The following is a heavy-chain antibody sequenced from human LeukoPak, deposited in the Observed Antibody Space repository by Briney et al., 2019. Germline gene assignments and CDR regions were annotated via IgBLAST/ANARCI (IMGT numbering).Heavy chain of an antibody. V-gene: IGHV1-2*06. D-gene: IGHD3-9*01. CDR1: GYTFTGYY. CDR3: AANLIFRYFDPNDY. Sequence: EASVKVSCKASGYTFTGYYMHWVRQAPGQGLEWMGRINPNSGGTNYAQKFHGRVTMTRDTSNSTAYMELSRLRSDDTAVYYCAANLIFRYFDPNDYWGQGTLVTVSS. J-gene: IGHJ4*02. CDR2: INPNSGGT.